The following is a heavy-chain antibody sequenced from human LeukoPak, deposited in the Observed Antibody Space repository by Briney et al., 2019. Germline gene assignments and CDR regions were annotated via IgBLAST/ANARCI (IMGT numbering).Heavy chain of an antibody. D-gene: IGHD4-23*01. V-gene: IGHV6-1*01. Sequence: SQTLSLTCAISGDSVSSNTAAWNWIRQSPSRGLEWLGRTYYRSQWNSDYALSVKSRIAINADTSKNQVSLQLNSVTPEDTAVYYCARVLHLRRGFNSGGQEPRHTVSS. CDR1: GDSVSSNTAA. J-gene: IGHJ4*02. CDR2: TYYRSQWNS. CDR3: ARVLHLRRGFNS.